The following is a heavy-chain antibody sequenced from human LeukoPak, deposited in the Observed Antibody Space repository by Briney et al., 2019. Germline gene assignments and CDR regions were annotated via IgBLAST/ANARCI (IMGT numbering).Heavy chain of an antibody. CDR3: TRQPQYDSSGYGPDP. Sequence: GGSLRLSCAASGFTFSGSAMHWVRQASGKGLEWVGRIRSEANSYATAYAASVKGRFTISRDDSKNTAYLQMNSLKTEDTAVYYCTRQPQYDSSGYGPDPWGQGTLVTVSS. J-gene: IGHJ5*02. V-gene: IGHV3-73*01. D-gene: IGHD3-22*01. CDR2: IRSEANSYAT. CDR1: GFTFSGSA.